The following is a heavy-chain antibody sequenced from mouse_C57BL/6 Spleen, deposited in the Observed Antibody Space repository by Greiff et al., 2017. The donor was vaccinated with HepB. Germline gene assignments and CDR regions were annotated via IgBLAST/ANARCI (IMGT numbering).Heavy chain of an antibody. V-gene: IGHV1-61*01. CDR3: ARSGRAGNY. J-gene: IGHJ2*01. D-gene: IGHD1-1*01. Sequence: QVHVKQPGAELVRPGSSVKLSCKASGYTFTSYWMDWVKQRPGQGLEWIGNIYPSDSETHYNQKFKDKATLTVDKSSSTAYMQLSSLTSEDSAVYYCARSGRAGNYWGQGTTLTVSS. CDR1: GYTFTSYW. CDR2: IYPSDSET.